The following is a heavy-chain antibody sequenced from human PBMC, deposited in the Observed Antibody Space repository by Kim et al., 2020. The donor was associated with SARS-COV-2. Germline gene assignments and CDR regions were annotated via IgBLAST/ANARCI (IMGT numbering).Heavy chain of an antibody. J-gene: IGHJ4*02. Sequence: GESLKISCQGSGYSFTTYWIGWVRQMPGKGLESVGIMYPGDSDTRYSPSFQGHVTISADKPIATAYLQWSSLEASDTAMYYCVRAPSGVSNPHYIDYWGQGTLVIVSS. CDR3: VRAPSGVSNPHYIDY. V-gene: IGHV5-51*04. D-gene: IGHD2-8*01. CDR2: MYPGDSDT. CDR1: GYSFTTYW.